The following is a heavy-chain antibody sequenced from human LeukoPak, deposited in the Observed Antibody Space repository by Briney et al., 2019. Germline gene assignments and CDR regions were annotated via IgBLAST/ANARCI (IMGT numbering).Heavy chain of an antibody. V-gene: IGHV3-72*01. Sequence: EYAASVRGRFTISRDDSMNSLYLQMNSLRAEDTAVYYCAKVKQLATMKDAFDIWGQGTMVTVSS. J-gene: IGHJ3*02. CDR3: AKVKQLATMKDAFDI. D-gene: IGHD6-13*01.